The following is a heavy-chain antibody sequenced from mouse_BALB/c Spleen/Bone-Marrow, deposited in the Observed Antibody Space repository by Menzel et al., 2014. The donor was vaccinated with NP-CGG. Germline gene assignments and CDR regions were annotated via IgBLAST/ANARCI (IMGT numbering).Heavy chain of an antibody. CDR2: IYPGDDDT. Sequence: QVQLQQSGAELVRPGSSVKISCKASGYAFSIYWMNWVKQRPGQGLEWIGQIYPGDDDTDYNGKFQGKATLTADRSSSTAYTQLNSLTSEDSAVYFCARGGISIDYWGQGTTLTVSS. J-gene: IGHJ2*01. CDR1: GYAFSIYW. V-gene: IGHV1-80*01. CDR3: ARGGISIDY.